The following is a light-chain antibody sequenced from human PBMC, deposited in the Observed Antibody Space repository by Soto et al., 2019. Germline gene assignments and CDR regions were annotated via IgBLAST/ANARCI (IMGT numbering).Light chain of an antibody. J-gene: IGKJ1*01. CDR2: AAS. CDR1: QSISTY. Sequence: DLQMTQSPSSLSASVGDRVTITCRASQSISTYLNWFQQKPGKAPNLLIYAASSLHSGVPSRFSGSASGTNFTLTISSLQPEDFATYYCQQSYTAPPTFGQGTKVDIK. V-gene: IGKV1-39*01. CDR3: QQSYTAPPT.